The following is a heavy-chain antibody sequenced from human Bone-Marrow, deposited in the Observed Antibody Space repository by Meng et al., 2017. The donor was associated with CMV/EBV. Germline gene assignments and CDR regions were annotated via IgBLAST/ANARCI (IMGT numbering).Heavy chain of an antibody. J-gene: IGHJ4*02. V-gene: IGHV3-23*03. CDR3: AQSGYYFVSDY. CDR1: GFTFSSYS. D-gene: IGHD3-3*01. Sequence: GESLKISCAASGFTFSSYSMNWVRQAPGKGLEWVSVIYSGGSSTYYADSVKGRFTISRDNSKNTLYLQMNSLRAEDTAVYYCAQSGYYFVSDYWGQGNLVTIYS. CDR2: IYSGGSST.